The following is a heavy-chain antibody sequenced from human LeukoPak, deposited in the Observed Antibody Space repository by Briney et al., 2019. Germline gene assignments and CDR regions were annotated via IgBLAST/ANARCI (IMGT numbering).Heavy chain of an antibody. CDR2: IYTSGST. V-gene: IGHV4-4*07. CDR1: GGFISSYY. J-gene: IGHJ5*02. CDR3: ARGAYGSPSQNWFDP. D-gene: IGHD3-10*01. Sequence: SETLSLTCTVSGGFISSYYWSWIRQPAGKGLEWIGRIYTSGSTDYNPSLKSRVTMSVDTSKNQFSLKLSSVTAADTAVYYCARGAYGSPSQNWFDPWGQGTLVTVSS.